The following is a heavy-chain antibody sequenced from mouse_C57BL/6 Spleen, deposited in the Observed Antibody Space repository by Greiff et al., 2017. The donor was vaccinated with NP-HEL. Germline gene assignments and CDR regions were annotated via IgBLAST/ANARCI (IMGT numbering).Heavy chain of an antibody. V-gene: IGHV5-17*01. Sequence: EVHLVESGGGLVKPGGSLKLSCAASGFTFSDYGMHWVRQAPEKGLAWVAYISSGSSTIYYADTVKGRFTISRDNAKNTLFLQMTSLRSEDTAMYYCARRGTVVPYYAMDYWGQGTSVTVSS. D-gene: IGHD1-1*01. J-gene: IGHJ4*01. CDR1: GFTFSDYG. CDR3: ARRGTVVPYYAMDY. CDR2: ISSGSSTI.